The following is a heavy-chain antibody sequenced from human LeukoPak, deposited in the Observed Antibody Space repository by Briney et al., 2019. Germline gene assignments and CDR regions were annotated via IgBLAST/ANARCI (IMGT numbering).Heavy chain of an antibody. Sequence: ASVKVSCKGSGYNFSVYYMHWVRQAPGQGLEWMGWMDPNSGDTIYAPKFQGRVSMTRDTPITTAYMELSSLTFDDSAIYYCATKGGLTPNTLAMWGHGTMVTVSS. CDR3: ATKGGLTPNTLAM. CDR2: MDPNSGDT. CDR1: GYNFSVYY. D-gene: IGHD2-15*01. V-gene: IGHV1-2*02. J-gene: IGHJ3*01.